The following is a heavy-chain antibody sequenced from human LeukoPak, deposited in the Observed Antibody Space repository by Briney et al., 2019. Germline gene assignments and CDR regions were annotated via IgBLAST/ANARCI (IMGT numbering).Heavy chain of an antibody. CDR1: GGSISFYY. Sequence: SETLSLTCTVSGGSISFYYWSWIRQPPGKGLEWIGYIYYTGSTNYNPSLKSRVTISVDTSKNQFSLKLSSVTAADTAVYYCARGSGSYSNWLDPWGQGTLVTVSS. CDR3: ARGSGSYSNWLDP. V-gene: IGHV4-59*01. J-gene: IGHJ5*02. D-gene: IGHD1-26*01. CDR2: IYYTGST.